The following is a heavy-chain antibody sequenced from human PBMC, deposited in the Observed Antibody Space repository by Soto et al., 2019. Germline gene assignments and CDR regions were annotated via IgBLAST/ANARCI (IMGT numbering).Heavy chain of an antibody. Sequence: SETLSLTCTFSGGSISTYYWSWIRQPAGKGLEWIGRIYASGSTDYNPSLKSRVTMSIDTSKNQFSLKLSSVSAADTAVYYCARDLYGFDPWGQGTLVTVSS. V-gene: IGHV4-4*07. J-gene: IGHJ5*02. D-gene: IGHD3-16*01. CDR3: ARDLYGFDP. CDR2: IYASGST. CDR1: GGSISTYY.